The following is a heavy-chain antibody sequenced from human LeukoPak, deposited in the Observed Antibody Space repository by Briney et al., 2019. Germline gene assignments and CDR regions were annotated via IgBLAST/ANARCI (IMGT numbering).Heavy chain of an antibody. CDR1: GGSFSGYY. V-gene: IGHV4-34*01. D-gene: IGHD3-22*01. CDR2: INHSGST. CDR3: ARVYDSSGFFDY. Sequence: PSETLSLTCAVYGGSFSGYYWSWIRQPPGKGLEWIGEINHSGSTNYNPSLKSQVTISVDTSKNQFSLKLSSVTAADTAVYYCARVYDSSGFFDYWGQGTLVTVSS. J-gene: IGHJ4*02.